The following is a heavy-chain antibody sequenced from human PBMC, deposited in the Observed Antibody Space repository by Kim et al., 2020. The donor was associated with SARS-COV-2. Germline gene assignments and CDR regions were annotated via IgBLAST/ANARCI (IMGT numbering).Heavy chain of an antibody. J-gene: IGHJ6*02. CDR1: GYTFTGYY. Sequence: ASVKVSCKASGYTFTGYYMHWVRQAPGQGLEWMGRINPNSGGTNYAQKFQGRVTMTRDTSISTAYMELSRLRSDDTAVYYCAATHYYGLDYYYYYGMDVWGQGTTVTVSS. CDR2: INPNSGGT. D-gene: IGHD3-10*01. V-gene: IGHV1-2*06. CDR3: AATHYYGLDYYYYYGMDV.